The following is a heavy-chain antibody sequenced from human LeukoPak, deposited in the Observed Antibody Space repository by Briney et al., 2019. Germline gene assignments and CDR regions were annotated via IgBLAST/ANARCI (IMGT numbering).Heavy chain of an antibody. J-gene: IGHJ4*02. CDR3: ARDIPDYGGNSGVDY. CDR1: GFTFSSSR. CDR2: LWYDGSNK. D-gene: IGHD4-23*01. V-gene: IGHV3-33*01. Sequence: GGSLRLSFAASGFTFSSSRRHSVPQATGKVLGGEAALWYDGSNKSYAESEKDRCNIHRDHSKHTRYLQMKSLRADDTSVYYCARDIPDYGGNSGVDYWGQGTLVTVSS.